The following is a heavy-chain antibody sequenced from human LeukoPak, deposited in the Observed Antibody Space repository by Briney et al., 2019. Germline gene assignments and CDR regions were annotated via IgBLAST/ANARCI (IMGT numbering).Heavy chain of an antibody. CDR3: AKGAAPGRDVFDI. D-gene: IGHD1-26*01. CDR1: GFTFSSYG. V-gene: IGHV3-30*02. J-gene: IGHJ3*02. CDR2: IRYDGSNK. Sequence: GGSLRLSCAASGFTFSSYGMHWVRQAPGKGLEWVAFIRYDGSNKYYADSVKGRFTISRENAKNSLYLQMNSLRAGDTAVYYCAKGAAPGRDVFDIWGQGTMVTVSS.